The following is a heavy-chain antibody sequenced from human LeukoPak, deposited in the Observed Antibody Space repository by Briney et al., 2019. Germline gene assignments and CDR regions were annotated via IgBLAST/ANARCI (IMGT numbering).Heavy chain of an antibody. CDR3: TTDGWEDQAFDI. CDR1: GFTYSNAW. V-gene: IGHV3-15*01. CDR2: IKSKTDGGTT. Sequence: KPGGSLRLSCAASGFTYSNAWMSWVRQAPGKGLEWVGRIKSKTDGGTTDYAAPVKGRFTISRDDSKNTLYLQMNSLKTEDTAVYYCTTDGWEDQAFDIWGQGTMVTVSS. J-gene: IGHJ3*02. D-gene: IGHD1-26*01.